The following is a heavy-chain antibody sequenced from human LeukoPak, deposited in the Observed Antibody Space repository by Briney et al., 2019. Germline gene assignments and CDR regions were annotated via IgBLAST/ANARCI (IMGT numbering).Heavy chain of an antibody. Sequence: GGSLRLSCAASGFTFSTYAMHWVRQAPGKGLEWVAVISYDGSNKYYADSVKGRFTISRDNSKNTLYLQMNSLRAEDTAVYYCAKSSVLDYFDYWGQGTLVTVSS. CDR3: AKSSVLDYFDY. J-gene: IGHJ4*02. CDR1: GFTFSTYA. V-gene: IGHV3-30*18. D-gene: IGHD6-25*01. CDR2: ISYDGSNK.